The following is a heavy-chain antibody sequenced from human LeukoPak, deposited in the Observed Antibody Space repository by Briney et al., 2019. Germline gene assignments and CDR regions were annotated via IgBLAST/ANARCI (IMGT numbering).Heavy chain of an antibody. CDR3: ARGGYSYYGSGTYYGFDY. CDR2: IYSGGST. J-gene: IGHJ4*02. CDR1: GFSFSNYA. V-gene: IGHV3-66*01. D-gene: IGHD3-10*01. Sequence: PGGSLRLSCAASGFSFSNYAMTWVRQAPGKGLECVSVIYSGGSTYYADSVKGRFTISRDNSRNTLYLQINSLRAEDTAVYYCARGGYSYYGSGTYYGFDYWGQGTLVTVSS.